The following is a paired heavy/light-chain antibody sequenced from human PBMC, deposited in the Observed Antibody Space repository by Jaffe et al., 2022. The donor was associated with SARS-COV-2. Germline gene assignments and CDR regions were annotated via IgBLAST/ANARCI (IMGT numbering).Light chain of an antibody. CDR3: AAWDDSLNGRV. J-gene: IGLJ2*01. Sequence: QSVVTQPPSASGTPGQRVTISCSGSSSNIGSNYVYWYQQFPGTAPKLLIYRNNQRPSGVPDRFSGSKSGTSASLAISGLRSEDEADYYCAAWDDSLNGRVFGGGTKLTVL. V-gene: IGLV1-47*01. CDR2: RNN. CDR1: SSNIGSNY.
Heavy chain of an antibody. CDR3: ATETGSGGLHY. V-gene: IGHV4-34*01. CDR1: GGSLSGYY. J-gene: IGHJ4*02. D-gene: IGHD1-1*01. Sequence: QVQLQQWGAGLLKPSETLSLTCAVYGGSLSGYYWTWIRQPPGKGLEWIGEANHSGRSNYNPSLKSRVTISADTSKKQFSLNLRSVTAADTAIYYCATETGSGGLHYWGQGTLVTVSS. CDR2: ANHSGRS.